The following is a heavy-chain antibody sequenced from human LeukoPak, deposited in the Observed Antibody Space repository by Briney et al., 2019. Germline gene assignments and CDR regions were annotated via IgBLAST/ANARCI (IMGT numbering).Heavy chain of an antibody. CDR3: ARAIRWSYFDY. CDR2: IYYSGST. CDR1: GGSISTSSYY. V-gene: IGHV4-39*07. Sequence: PSETLSLTCTVSGGSISTSSYYWGWIRQPPGKGLEGIGSIYYSGSTYYNPSLKSRVTISVDTSKNQFSLKLSSVTAADTAVYYCARAIRWSYFDYWGQGTLVTVSS. D-gene: IGHD3-10*01. J-gene: IGHJ4*02.